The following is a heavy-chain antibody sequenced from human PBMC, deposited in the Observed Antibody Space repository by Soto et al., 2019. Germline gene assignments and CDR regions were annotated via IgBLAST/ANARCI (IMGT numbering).Heavy chain of an antibody. CDR2: ISGSGGST. J-gene: IGHJ6*03. CDR3: AKKAGIVVVVAAYMDV. Sequence: GGSLRLSCAAAGFTFSSYAMSWVRQAPGKGLERVSAISGSGGSTYYADSVKGRFTISRDKSNNTLYLQMNSLRAEDTAVYYCAKKAGIVVVVAAYMDVWGKGTTVTVSS. V-gene: IGHV3-23*01. D-gene: IGHD2-15*01. CDR1: GFTFSSYA.